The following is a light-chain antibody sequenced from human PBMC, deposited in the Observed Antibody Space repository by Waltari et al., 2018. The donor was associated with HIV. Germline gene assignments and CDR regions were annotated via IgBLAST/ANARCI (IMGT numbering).Light chain of an antibody. V-gene: IGLV2-11*01. CDR3: CSYAGITRV. J-gene: IGLJ2*01. Sequence: QSALTQPRPVSGSPGQSVTVSCTGTSSDVGGYDYVSWYQQHPGKAPKLMIYDVNKRPSGVPDRLSGAKSGNTASLTISGLQAEDEADYYCCSYAGITRVFGGGTKLTVL. CDR1: SSDVGGYDY. CDR2: DVN.